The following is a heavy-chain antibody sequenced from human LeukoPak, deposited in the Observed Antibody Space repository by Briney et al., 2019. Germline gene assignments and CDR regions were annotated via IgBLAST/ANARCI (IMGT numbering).Heavy chain of an antibody. D-gene: IGHD2-15*01. J-gene: IGHJ4*02. CDR2: IYPGDSDT. Sequence: GESLKISCQGSGYSFTSYWIGWVRQMPGKGLDWMGIIYPGDSDTRYSPSLPGQVTISADKSISTTYLQWSSLEASDTAMYYCAVAYCSGGACPFDCWGQGTLITVSS. CDR3: AVAYCSGGACPFDC. CDR1: GYSFTSYW. V-gene: IGHV5-51*01.